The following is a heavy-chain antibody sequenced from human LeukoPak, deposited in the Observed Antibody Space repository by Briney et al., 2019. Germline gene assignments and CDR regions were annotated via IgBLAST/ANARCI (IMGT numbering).Heavy chain of an antibody. J-gene: IGHJ4*02. Sequence: GGSLLLSCAASGFTVSSNYMSWVRQAPGKGLEWVSVIYSGGSTYYADSVKGRFTISRDNSKNTLYLQMNSLRAEDTAVYYCANPVHDSSGSPLAGWGQGTLVTVSS. D-gene: IGHD3-22*01. CDR3: ANPVHDSSGSPLAG. CDR2: IYSGGST. V-gene: IGHV3-53*01. CDR1: GFTVSSNY.